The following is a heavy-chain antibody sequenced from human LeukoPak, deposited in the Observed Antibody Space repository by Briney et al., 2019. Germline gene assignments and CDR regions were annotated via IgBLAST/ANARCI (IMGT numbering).Heavy chain of an antibody. J-gene: IGHJ4*02. V-gene: IGHV1-18*01. CDR2: ISAYNGNT. CDR3: ARVLRYDFWSAYYFDY. Sequence: GASVKVSCKASGYTFTSYGISWVRQAPGQGLEWMGWISAYNGNTNYAQKVQGRATMTTDTSTSTACMELRSLRSDDTAVYYCARVLRYDFWSAYYFDYWGQGTLVTVSS. D-gene: IGHD3-3*01. CDR1: GYTFTSYG.